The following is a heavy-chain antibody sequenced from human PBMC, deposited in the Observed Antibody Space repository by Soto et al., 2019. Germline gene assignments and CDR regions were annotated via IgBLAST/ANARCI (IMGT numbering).Heavy chain of an antibody. CDR3: ARRSAAGP. J-gene: IGHJ5*02. V-gene: IGHV4-30-2*01. CDR1: GGSISSGGYS. Sequence: PSETLSLTCAVSGGSISSGGYSWSWIRQPPGKGLEWIGYIYHSGSTYYNPSLKSRVTISVDRSKNQFSLKLSSVTAADTAVYYCARRSAAGPWGQGTLVTVSS. D-gene: IGHD6-25*01. CDR2: IYHSGST.